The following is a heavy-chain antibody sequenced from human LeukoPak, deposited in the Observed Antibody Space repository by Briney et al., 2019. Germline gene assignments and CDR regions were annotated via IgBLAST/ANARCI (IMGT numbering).Heavy chain of an antibody. J-gene: IGHJ5*02. CDR1: GGSFSGYY. CDR2: INHSGST. Sequence: SETLSLTCAVYGGSFSGYYWSWIRQPPGKGLEWIGEINHSGSTNYNPSLKSRVTISVDTSKNQFSLKLSSVTAADTAVYYCARVRNLNWFDPWGQGTLVTVSS. CDR3: ARVRNLNWFDP. V-gene: IGHV4-34*01.